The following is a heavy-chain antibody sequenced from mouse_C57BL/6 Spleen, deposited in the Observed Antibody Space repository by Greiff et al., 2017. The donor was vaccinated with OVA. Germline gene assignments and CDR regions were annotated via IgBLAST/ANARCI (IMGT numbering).Heavy chain of an antibody. V-gene: IGHV1-64*01. CDR1: GYTFTSYW. J-gene: IGHJ1*03. CDR3: ASIGLLRSPHWYFDV. Sequence: QVQLQQPGAELVKPGASVKLSCKASGYTFTSYWMHWVKQRPGQGLEWIGMIHPYSGSTNYNEKFKSKATLTVDKSSSTAYMQLSSLTSEDSAFYYCASIGLLRSPHWYFDVWGTGTTVTVSS. CDR2: IHPYSGST. D-gene: IGHD1-1*01.